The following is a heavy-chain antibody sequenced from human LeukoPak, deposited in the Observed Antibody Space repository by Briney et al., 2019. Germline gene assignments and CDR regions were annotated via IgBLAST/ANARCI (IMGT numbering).Heavy chain of an antibody. CDR1: GFTFSSSA. D-gene: IGHD3-9*01. CDR2: IWYDGSNK. Sequence: GGSLRLSCAASGFTFSSSAMSWVRQAPGKGLEWVAVIWYDGSNKYYADSVKGRFTISRDNSKNTLYLQMNSLRAEDTAVYYCAREMYYDILTGYYIDYWGQGTLVTVSS. J-gene: IGHJ4*02. CDR3: AREMYYDILTGYYIDY. V-gene: IGHV3-33*08.